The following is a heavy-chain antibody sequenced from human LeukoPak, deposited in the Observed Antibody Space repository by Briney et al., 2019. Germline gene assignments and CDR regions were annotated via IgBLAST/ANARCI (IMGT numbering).Heavy chain of an antibody. CDR3: ARAPSEIGGYYPEYFRH. Sequence: GGSLRLSCAASGFTFSSYWMHWVRQAPGKGLVWVSRIKSDGSTNYADSVKGRFTISRDNAKNTLSLQMNSLRAEDTGVYYCARAPSEIGGYYPEYFRHWGRAPWSPSPQ. CDR1: GFTFSSYW. CDR2: IKSDGST. D-gene: IGHD3-22*01. J-gene: IGHJ1*01. V-gene: IGHV3-74*01.